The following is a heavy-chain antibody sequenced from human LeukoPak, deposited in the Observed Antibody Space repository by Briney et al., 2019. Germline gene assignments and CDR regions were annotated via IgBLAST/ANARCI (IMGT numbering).Heavy chain of an antibody. CDR2: ISSSSSTI. CDR1: GFTFSSYS. V-gene: IGHV3-48*01. J-gene: IGHJ4*02. CDR3: ARGRSGYHYDY. Sequence: PRGSLRLSCAASGFTFSSYSMNWVRQAPGKGLEWVSYISSSSSTIYYADSVKGRFTISRDNAKNSLYLQMNSLRAEDTAVYYCARGRSGYHYDYWGQGTLVTVSS. D-gene: IGHD3-22*01.